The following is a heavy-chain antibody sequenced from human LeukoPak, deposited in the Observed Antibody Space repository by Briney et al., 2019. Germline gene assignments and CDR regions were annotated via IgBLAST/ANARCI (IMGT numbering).Heavy chain of an antibody. CDR1: GYTFTSYA. D-gene: IGHD1-26*01. J-gene: IGHJ3*02. V-gene: IGHV1-3*01. CDR3: ARVSQDSGSYYGAFDI. Sequence: ASVKVSCKASGYTFTSYAMHWVRQAPGQRLEWMGWINAGNGNTKYSQKFQGRVTITRDASASTAYMELSSLRSEDTAVYYCARVSQDSGSYYGAFDIWGQGTMVTVSS. CDR2: INAGNGNT.